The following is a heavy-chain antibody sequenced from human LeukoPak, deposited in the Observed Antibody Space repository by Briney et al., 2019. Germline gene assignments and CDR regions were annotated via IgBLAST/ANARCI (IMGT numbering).Heavy chain of an antibody. J-gene: IGHJ4*02. CDR2: SSPTGDIT. Sequence: TSENLSLNCAVYGGYFSGNYWTLIRQTPGRGLEWIGESSPTGDITSYNPSLKGRATISVDSSKNQFSLKLTSVTAADTGVYYCARVPDFIARPCDSWGPGTLVTVSS. D-gene: IGHD2-21*01. CDR1: GGYFSGNY. CDR3: ARVPDFIARPCDS. V-gene: IGHV4-34*01.